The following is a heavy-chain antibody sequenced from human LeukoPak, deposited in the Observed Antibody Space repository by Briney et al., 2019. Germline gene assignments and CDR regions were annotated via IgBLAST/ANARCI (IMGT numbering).Heavy chain of an antibody. CDR1: GFTFSRHD. J-gene: IGHJ5*02. D-gene: IGHD3-3*01. CDR3: ARDRFLEWLRPIP. Sequence: GGSLRLSCAASGFTFSRHDMHWVRQSTGKSLEWVSAIGTAGDTYYPGSVKGRFTISRENAKNSLYLQMNSLRAEDTAVYYCARDRFLEWLRPIPWGQGTLVTVSS. V-gene: IGHV3-13*01. CDR2: IGTAGDT.